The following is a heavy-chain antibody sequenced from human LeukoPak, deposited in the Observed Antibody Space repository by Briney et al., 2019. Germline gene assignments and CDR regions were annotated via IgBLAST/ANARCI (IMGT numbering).Heavy chain of an antibody. J-gene: IGHJ6*03. D-gene: IGHD4-17*01. CDR1: GGTFSSYA. V-gene: IGHV1-69*06. CDR3: ARDRGDYGDYVEGPYYYMDV. Sequence: GASVKVSCKASGGTFSSYAISWVRQAPGQGLEWVGGIIPIFGTANYAQKFQGRVTITADKSTSTAYMELSSLRSEDTAVYYCARDRGDYGDYVEGPYYYMDVWGKGTTVTVSS. CDR2: IIPIFGTA.